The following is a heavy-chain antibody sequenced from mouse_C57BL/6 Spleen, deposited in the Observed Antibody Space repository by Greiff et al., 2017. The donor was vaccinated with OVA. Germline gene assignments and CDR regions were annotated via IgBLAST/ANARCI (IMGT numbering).Heavy chain of an antibody. D-gene: IGHD3-2*02. CDR3: TIGSSGSFYAMDY. Sequence: VQLKQSGAELVRPGASVKLSCTASGFNIKDYYMHWVKQRPEQGLEWIGRIDPEDGDTEYAPKFQGKATMTADTSSNPAYLQLSSLTSEDTAVYYCTIGSSGSFYAMDYWGQGTSVTVSS. J-gene: IGHJ4*01. V-gene: IGHV14-1*01. CDR2: IDPEDGDT. CDR1: GFNIKDYY.